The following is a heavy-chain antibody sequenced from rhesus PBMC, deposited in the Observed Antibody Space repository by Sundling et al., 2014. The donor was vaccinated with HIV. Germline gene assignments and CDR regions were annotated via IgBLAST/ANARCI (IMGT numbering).Heavy chain of an antibody. CDR3: TAREDWLFSDY. D-gene: IGHD3-3*01. CDR2: ISSSGGST. Sequence: EVQLVESGGGLVQPGGSLRLSCVASGFTFSRYAIYWVRQAPGKGLEWISGISSSGGSTYYVDSVKGRFTISRDNSKNTLSLQMNSLRADDTAVYFCTAREDWLFSDYWGQGVLVTVSS. V-gene: IGHV3S42*01. CDR1: GFTFSRYA. J-gene: IGHJ4*01.